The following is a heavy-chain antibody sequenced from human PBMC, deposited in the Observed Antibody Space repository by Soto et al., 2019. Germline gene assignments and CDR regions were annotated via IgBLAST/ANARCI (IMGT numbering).Heavy chain of an antibody. CDR2: INAGNGNT. V-gene: IGHV1-3*01. D-gene: IGHD2-2*01. Sequence: ASVKVSCKASGYTFTSYAMHWVRQAPGQRLEWMGWINAGNGNTKYSQKFQGRVTITRDTSASTAYMELSSLRSEDTAVYYCARGPDCSSTSCYLYYYYGMDVWGQGTTVTVSS. CDR1: GYTFTSYA. J-gene: IGHJ6*02. CDR3: ARGPDCSSTSCYLYYYYGMDV.